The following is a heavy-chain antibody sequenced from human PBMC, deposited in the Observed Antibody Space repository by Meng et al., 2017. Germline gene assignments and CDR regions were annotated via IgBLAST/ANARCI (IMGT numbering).Heavy chain of an antibody. CDR3: ARGGVHGSGWSDY. CDR2: IRSKAGSFAT. V-gene: IGHV3-73*01. Sequence: GESLKISCAVSGGTFSASDIHWVRQASGKGLEWVGRIRSKAGSFATAYPASVKVRFAISRDDSKDTAFLQMNSLITEDTAVYYCARGGVHGSGWSDYWGQGTLVTVSS. D-gene: IGHD6-19*01. CDR1: GGTFSASD. J-gene: IGHJ4*02.